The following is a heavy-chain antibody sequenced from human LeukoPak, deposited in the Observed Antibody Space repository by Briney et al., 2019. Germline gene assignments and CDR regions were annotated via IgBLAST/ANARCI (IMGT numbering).Heavy chain of an antibody. V-gene: IGHV3-21*01. CDR1: GYTFSHYS. CDR2: ISSTSDYI. J-gene: IGHJ3*02. CDR3: VSGNDPDSTWENYRLDAFDI. D-gene: IGHD3-16*02. Sequence: PGGSLRLSCAASGYTFSHYSVNWVRQAAGKGLEWVSSISSTSDYIYYADSVKGRFTISRDNTKSSLYLQMNSLRAEDTAVYYCVSGNDPDSTWENYRLDAFDIWGQGTTVIVSS.